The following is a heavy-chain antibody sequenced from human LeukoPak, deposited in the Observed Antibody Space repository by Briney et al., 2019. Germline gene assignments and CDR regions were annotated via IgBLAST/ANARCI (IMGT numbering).Heavy chain of an antibody. CDR2: IYYSGST. Sequence: TSEILSLTCTVSGGSISSYYWSWIRQPPGGGLEWIGYIYYSGSTNYSPSLKRRVTISLDTSKSQFSLKLRSVTAADTAVYYCARSGLDSRYYFGMDVWGQGTTVTVSS. CDR3: ARSGLDSRYYFGMDV. J-gene: IGHJ6*02. D-gene: IGHD5-12*01. CDR1: GGSISSYY. V-gene: IGHV4-59*01.